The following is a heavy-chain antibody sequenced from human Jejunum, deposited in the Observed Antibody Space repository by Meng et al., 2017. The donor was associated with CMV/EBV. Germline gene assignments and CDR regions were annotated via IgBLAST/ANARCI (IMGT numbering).Heavy chain of an antibody. Sequence: QVQLQEGAAGLLKPSETLSLTCAVYGGSFSGYYWSWIRQPPGKGLEWIGEINYRGSTNYSPSLKSRVTMSLDTSKNQFSLKLTSVTAEDTALYHCVRNLGYTYGLVSWGQGTLVTVSS. D-gene: IGHD5-18*01. CDR2: INYRGST. CDR1: GGSFSGYY. J-gene: IGHJ5*02. CDR3: VRNLGYTYGLVS. V-gene: IGHV4-34*01.